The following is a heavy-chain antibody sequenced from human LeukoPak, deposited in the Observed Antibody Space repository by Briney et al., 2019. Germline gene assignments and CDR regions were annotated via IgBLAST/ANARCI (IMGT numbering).Heavy chain of an antibody. J-gene: IGHJ4*02. Sequence: SGTLSLACAVSGGSISRSNWGSWVRQPPGKGVEWLGDILHSGDTNYNASLRSRLTISLDKSRNQFSLQLRAVTAPDTAVYYCAGYNIPYTFEFWGPGTVVTVSS. CDR1: GGSISRSNW. CDR2: ILHSGDT. D-gene: IGHD1-14*01. CDR3: AGYNIPYTFEF. V-gene: IGHV4-4*02.